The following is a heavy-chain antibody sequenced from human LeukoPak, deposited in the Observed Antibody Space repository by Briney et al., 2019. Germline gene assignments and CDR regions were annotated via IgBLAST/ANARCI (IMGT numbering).Heavy chain of an antibody. Sequence: PSETLSLTCKVSGGSITSSGYYWGWIRQPPGKGLEWVGSAYYSGSTYYNPSLKSRLTISLDTSKNHFSLKVSSVTAADTAVYYCARVTGLAVSGVVVIDDWGQGTLVTVSS. CDR2: AYYSGST. D-gene: IGHD3-3*01. J-gene: IGHJ4*02. V-gene: IGHV4-39*07. CDR1: GGSITSSGYY. CDR3: ARVTGLAVSGVVVIDD.